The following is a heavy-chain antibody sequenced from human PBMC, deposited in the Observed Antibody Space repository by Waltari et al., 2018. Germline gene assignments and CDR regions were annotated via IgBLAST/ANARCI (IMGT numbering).Heavy chain of an antibody. CDR2: MYYRGSS. CDR1: GDSVTSGSYY. CDR3: ARAFGSGSYAWFDS. J-gene: IGHJ5*01. V-gene: IGHV4-39*01. D-gene: IGHD3-10*01. Sequence: QLQLQESGPGLVKPSETLSLTCSVSGDSVTSGSYYWGWIRQPPRKGLEWIGIMYYRGSSYCNPSLKSRVTISVDTSKNQFSLKLSSVAAADTAVYYCARAFGSGSYAWFDSWGQGTLVTVSS.